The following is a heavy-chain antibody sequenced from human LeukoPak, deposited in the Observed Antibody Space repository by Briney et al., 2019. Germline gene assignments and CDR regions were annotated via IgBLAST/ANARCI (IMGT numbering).Heavy chain of an antibody. CDR2: INPNSGDT. Sequence: ASVKVSCKASGYTFTVYYMYWVRQAPRQGLEWMGRINPNSGDTDYAQNFQGRVTMTRDTSISTAYMELTDLRSDDTAVYYCARGYCSGGTCYLVENWFDPWGQGTLVTVSS. V-gene: IGHV1-2*06. CDR3: ARGYCSGGTCYLVENWFDP. J-gene: IGHJ5*02. CDR1: GYTFTVYY. D-gene: IGHD2-15*01.